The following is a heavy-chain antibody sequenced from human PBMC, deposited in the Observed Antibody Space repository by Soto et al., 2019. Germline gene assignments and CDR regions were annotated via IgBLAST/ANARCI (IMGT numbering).Heavy chain of an antibody. CDR1: DGYISCYD. D-gene: IGHD7-27*01. CDR3: ARGWGRIFDY. V-gene: IGHV4-34*01. Sequence: PSETLSVTCAVYDGYISCYDWSWIRQPPGKGLEWIGEINHSGSTNYNPSLKSRVTISVDTSKNQLSLKLSSVTAADTAVYYCARGWGRIFDYWGQGTLVTVSS. CDR2: INHSGST. J-gene: IGHJ4*02.